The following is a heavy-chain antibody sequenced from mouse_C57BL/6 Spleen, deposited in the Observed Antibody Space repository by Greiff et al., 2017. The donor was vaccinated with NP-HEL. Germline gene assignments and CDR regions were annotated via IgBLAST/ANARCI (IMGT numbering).Heavy chain of an antibody. CDR3: AKGSGVTTVVADYAMDY. CDR1: GYTFTSYW. V-gene: IGHV1-69*01. D-gene: IGHD1-1*01. CDR2: IDPSDSYT. J-gene: IGHJ4*01. Sequence: QVHVKQPGAELVMPGASVKLSCKASGYTFTSYWMHWVKQRPGQGLEWIGEIDPSDSYTNYNQKFKGKSTLTVDKSSSTAYMQLSSLTSEDSAVYYCAKGSGVTTVVADYAMDYWGQGTSVTVSS.